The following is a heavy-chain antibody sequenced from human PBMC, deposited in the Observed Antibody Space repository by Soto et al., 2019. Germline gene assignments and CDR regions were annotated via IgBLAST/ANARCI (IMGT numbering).Heavy chain of an antibody. CDR3: ATPGIAVAAAYYFDY. Sequence: GGSLRLSCAASGFPFSSYAMHWVRQAPGKGLEWLAVISYDGNNKHYADSVKGRFTISRDNSKNTLYLQMNSLRAEDTAVYYSATPGIAVAAAYYFDYWGQGTLVTVSS. CDR2: ISYDGNNK. J-gene: IGHJ4*02. D-gene: IGHD6-19*01. V-gene: IGHV3-30-3*01. CDR1: GFPFSSYA.